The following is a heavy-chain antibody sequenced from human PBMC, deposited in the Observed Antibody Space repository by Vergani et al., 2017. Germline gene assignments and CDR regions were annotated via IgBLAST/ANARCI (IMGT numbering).Heavy chain of an antibody. Sequence: QVQLVQSGAEVKKPGSSVKVSCKASGGTFSSYTISWVRQAPGQGLEWMGRIIPILGIANYAQKFQGRVTITADKSTSTAYMELSSLGSEDTAVYYCARLYPKRNWFDPWGQGTLVTVSS. V-gene: IGHV1-69*02. CDR3: ARLYPKRNWFDP. J-gene: IGHJ5*02. D-gene: IGHD1-1*01. CDR1: GGTFSSYT. CDR2: IIPILGIA.